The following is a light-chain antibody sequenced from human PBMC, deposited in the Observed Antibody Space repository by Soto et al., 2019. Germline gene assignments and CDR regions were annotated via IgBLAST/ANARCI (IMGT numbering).Light chain of an antibody. V-gene: IGKV3-20*01. Sequence: EIVLTQSPGTLSLSPGERATLSCRASQIVSSSYLALYQQKPGQAPRLLIYGASSRATGIPDRFSGSGSGTDFTLTISRLEPEDFAVYHCQQHGSSPWTFGQGTKVDIK. CDR3: QQHGSSPWT. CDR2: GAS. CDR1: QIVSSSY. J-gene: IGKJ1*01.